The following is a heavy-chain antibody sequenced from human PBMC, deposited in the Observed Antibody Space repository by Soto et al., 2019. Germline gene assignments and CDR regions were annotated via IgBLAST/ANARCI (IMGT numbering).Heavy chain of an antibody. V-gene: IGHV4-31*03. J-gene: IGHJ4*02. CDR2: ISHSGST. D-gene: IGHD3-22*01. CDR3: ARDRNFFHSSGPDY. Sequence: QVQLQESGPGLVKPSQTLFLTCTVSGGSISSGTYYWSWIRQHPGKGLEWIGYISHSGSTYYNPSLASRISIAVDTSKKQFSLRLTSVTAADMAVYYCARDRNFFHSSGPDYWGQGTLVTVSS. CDR1: GGSISSGTYY.